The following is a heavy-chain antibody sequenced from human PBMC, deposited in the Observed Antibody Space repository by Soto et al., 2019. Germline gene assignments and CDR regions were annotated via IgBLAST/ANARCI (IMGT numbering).Heavy chain of an antibody. CDR1: GFTFSSYS. J-gene: IGHJ4*02. CDR3: ARDQPGYSYGYGLGY. Sequence: EVQLVESGGGLVKPGGSLRLSCAASGFTFSSYSMNWVRQAPGKGLEWVSSISSSSSYIYYADSVKGRFSISRDNPNNSLYLQMNGLRADDTAVYYCARDQPGYSYGYGLGYWGQGTLVTVSS. CDR2: ISSSSSYI. D-gene: IGHD5-18*01. V-gene: IGHV3-21*01.